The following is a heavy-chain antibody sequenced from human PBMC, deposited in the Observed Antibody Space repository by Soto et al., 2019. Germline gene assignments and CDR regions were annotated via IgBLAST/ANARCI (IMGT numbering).Heavy chain of an antibody. CDR1: GFTFSSYG. J-gene: IGHJ4*02. CDR2: ISYDGSNK. V-gene: IGHV3-30*18. Sequence: PGGSLRLSCAASGFTFSSYGMHWVRQAPGKGLEWVAVISYDGSNKYYADSVKGRFTISRDNSKNTLYLQMNSLRAEDTAVYYCAKDYSYGHRGFGYWGQGTLVTVSS. D-gene: IGHD5-18*01. CDR3: AKDYSYGHRGFGY.